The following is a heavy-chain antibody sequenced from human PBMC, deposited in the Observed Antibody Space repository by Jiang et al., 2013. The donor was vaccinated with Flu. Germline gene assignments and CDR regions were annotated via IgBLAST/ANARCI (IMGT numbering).Heavy chain of an antibody. D-gene: IGHD2-15*01. V-gene: IGHV1-69*01. Sequence: TANYAQKFQGRVTITADESTSTAYMELSSLRSEDTAVYYCASDLGYCSGGSCYFDYWGQGTLVTVSS. CDR3: ASDLGYCSGGSCYFDY. J-gene: IGHJ4*02. CDR2: TA.